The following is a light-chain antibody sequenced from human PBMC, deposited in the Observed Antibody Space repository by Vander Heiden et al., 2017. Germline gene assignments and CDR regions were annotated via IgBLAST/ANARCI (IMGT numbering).Light chain of an antibody. CDR2: AAS. CDR1: QGITTW. CDR3: QQANSFTLT. J-gene: IGKJ4*01. V-gene: IGKV1-12*01. Sequence: IQMTQPPPSVSSAVVDRVTLTSPASQGITTWLDSYQQQPGKAPKLLIYAASTLDTGVASRFSGSGYGTDFTLTISSLQPEDFATYYCQQANSFTLTFGGGTKVEIK.